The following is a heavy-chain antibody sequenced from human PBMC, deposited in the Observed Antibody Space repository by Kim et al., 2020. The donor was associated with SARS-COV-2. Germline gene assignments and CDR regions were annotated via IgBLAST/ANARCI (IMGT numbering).Heavy chain of an antibody. J-gene: IGHJ6*03. Sequence: SETLSLTCAVYGGSFSGYYWSWIRQPPGKGLEWIGEINHSGSTNYNPSLKSRVTISVDMSKNQFSLKLSSVTAADTAVYSCARVRGDCSSTSCVGGYYYYYMDVWGKGTTVTVSS. CDR2: INHSGST. CDR3: ARVRGDCSSTSCVGGYYYYYMDV. CDR1: GGSFSGYY. V-gene: IGHV4-34*01. D-gene: IGHD2-2*01.